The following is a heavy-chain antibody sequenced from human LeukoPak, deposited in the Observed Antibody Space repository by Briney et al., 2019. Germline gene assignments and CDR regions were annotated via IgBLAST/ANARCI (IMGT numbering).Heavy chain of an antibody. CDR1: DGSTTGTRYY. J-gene: IGHJ6*03. CDR2: INYRGAV. D-gene: IGHD4-17*01. CDR3: ARVTKYDNSRNNYYMDV. Sequence: SETLSLTCTVSDGSTTGTRYYWGWFRQTPGTGPEWLGNINYRGAVYYNPSLRSRATISLDTSKNQFPLRLTSVTAADTAVYFCARVTKYDNSRNNYYMDVWGKGTTVTVSS. V-gene: IGHV4-39*06.